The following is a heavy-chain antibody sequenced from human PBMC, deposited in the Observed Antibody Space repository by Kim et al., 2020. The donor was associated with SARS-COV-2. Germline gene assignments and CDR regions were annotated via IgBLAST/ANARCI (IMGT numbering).Heavy chain of an antibody. CDR3: AKAYTSVSYYFDY. J-gene: IGHJ4*02. Sequence: YADSVKGRFTISRDNAKNSLYLQMNSLRAEDTALYYCAKAYTSVSYYFDYWGQGTLVTVSS. D-gene: IGHD3-16*01. V-gene: IGHV3-9*01.